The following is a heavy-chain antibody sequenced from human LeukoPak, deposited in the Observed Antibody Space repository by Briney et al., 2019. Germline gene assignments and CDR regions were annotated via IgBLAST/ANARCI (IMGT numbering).Heavy chain of an antibody. Sequence: SETLSLTCTVSGGSMTTHHWNWIRQTPGKGLEWIGYVFDSGRTKVNPSLTSRVTLSTDTSKNQLSLRLSSVTAADTAVYYCARGGGYGSGRNFDYWGQGTLVTVSS. CDR1: GGSMTTHH. J-gene: IGHJ4*02. D-gene: IGHD3-10*01. CDR2: VFDSGRT. CDR3: ARGGGYGSGRNFDY. V-gene: IGHV4-59*11.